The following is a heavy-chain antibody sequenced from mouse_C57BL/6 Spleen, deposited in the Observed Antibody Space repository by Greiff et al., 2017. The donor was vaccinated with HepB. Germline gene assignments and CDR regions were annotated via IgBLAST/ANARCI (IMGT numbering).Heavy chain of an antibody. Sequence: VQLQESGAELARPGASVKLSCKASGYTFTGYGISWVKQRTGQGLEWIGEIYPRSGNTYYNEKFKGKATLTADKSSSTAYMELRSLTSEDSAVYFCARGDYSNYDYYAMDYWGQGTSVTVSS. CDR2: IYPRSGNT. V-gene: IGHV1-81*01. J-gene: IGHJ4*01. CDR3: ARGDYSNYDYYAMDY. CDR1: GYTFTGYG. D-gene: IGHD2-5*01.